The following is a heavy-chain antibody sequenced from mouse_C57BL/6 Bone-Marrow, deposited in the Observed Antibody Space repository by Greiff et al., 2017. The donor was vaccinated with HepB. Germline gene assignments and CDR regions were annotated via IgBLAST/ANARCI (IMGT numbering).Heavy chain of an antibody. CDR1: GFTFSSYA. V-gene: IGHV5-4*03. Sequence: EVKVVESGGGLVKPGGSLKLSCAASGFTFSSYAMSWVRQTPEKRLEWVATISDGGSYTYYPDNVKGRFTISRDNAKNNLYLQMSHLKSEDTAMYYCARGGGAMDYWGQGTSVTVSS. CDR2: ISDGGSYT. J-gene: IGHJ4*01. CDR3: ARGGGAMDY.